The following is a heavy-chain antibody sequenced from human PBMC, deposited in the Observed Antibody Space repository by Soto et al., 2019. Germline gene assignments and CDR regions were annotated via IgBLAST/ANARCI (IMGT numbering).Heavy chain of an antibody. CDR2: VSAYNYNT. CDR1: GYTFNSYG. CDR3: ATARCISNTCRSPYYYHGMDV. Sequence: ASVKVSCKASGYTFNSYGVSWVRQAPGQGLEWMGWVSAYNYNTNYAQNLQDRVTMTTDTFTSTVYMELRSLRSDDTAVYYCATARCISNTCRSPYYYHGMDVW. V-gene: IGHV1-18*01. J-gene: IGHJ6*01. D-gene: IGHD2-2*01.